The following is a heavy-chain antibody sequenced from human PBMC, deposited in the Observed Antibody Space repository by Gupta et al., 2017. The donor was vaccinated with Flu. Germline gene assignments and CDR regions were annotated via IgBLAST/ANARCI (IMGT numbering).Heavy chain of an antibody. V-gene: IGHV4-34*02. CDR3: AKCSLVGYIEE. D-gene: IGHD5-12*01. CDR1: GGSLSGHY. J-gene: IGHJ4*02. CDR2: INDFGST. Sequence: QVRLQQWGAGLLRPSETLSLTCAVPGGSLSGHYWSWIRQAPGKGLEWIGEINDFGSTNYSPSLKSPVTISIDKYTNQFSLKVTSVTAADTAVYYCAKCSLVGYIEEWGQGSLVTVSS.